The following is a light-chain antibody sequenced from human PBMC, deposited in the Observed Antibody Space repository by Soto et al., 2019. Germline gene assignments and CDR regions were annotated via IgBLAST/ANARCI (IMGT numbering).Light chain of an antibody. V-gene: IGLV2-14*01. CDR1: SSDVGGYNY. CDR2: EVS. CDR3: SSFTSTITRYA. J-gene: IGLJ1*01. Sequence: QSVLTQPASVSGSPGQSITISCTGTSSDVGGYNYVSWFQHHPGKAPQLIIYEVSYRPSGVSNRFSGSKSGDTASLTISGLQAEDEADYYCSSFTSTITRYAFGTGTKLTVL.